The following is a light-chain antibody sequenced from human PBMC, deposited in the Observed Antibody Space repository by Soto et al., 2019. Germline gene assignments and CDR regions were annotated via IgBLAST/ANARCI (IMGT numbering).Light chain of an antibody. CDR1: QSVSTS. CDR2: GAS. Sequence: EIVMTQSPATLSVSPGETATLSCRASQSVSTSLAWYQQKPGQAPTLLISGASTRPTGVPARFSGSGSVTDFTLTISSLQSEDFAVYYCQQYNNWWTFGQGTKVEIK. CDR3: QQYNNWWT. J-gene: IGKJ1*01. V-gene: IGKV3-15*01.